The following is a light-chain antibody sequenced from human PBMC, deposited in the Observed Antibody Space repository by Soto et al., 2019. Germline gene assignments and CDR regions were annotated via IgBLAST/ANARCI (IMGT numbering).Light chain of an antibody. CDR1: TSNIGSNH. J-gene: IGLJ1*01. CDR3: SSYTSSSTHYV. V-gene: IGLV1-47*01. CDR2: RDN. Sequence: QSVLTQPPSASGTPGQRVTISCSGSTSNIGSNHVYWYQHLPGAAPKLLIFRDNQRPSGVSDRFSGSRSGNTASLTISGLQAEDEADYYCSSYTSSSTHYVFGTETKVTV.